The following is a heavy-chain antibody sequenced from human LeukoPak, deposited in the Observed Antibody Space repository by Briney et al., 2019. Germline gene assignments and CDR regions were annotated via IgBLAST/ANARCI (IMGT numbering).Heavy chain of an antibody. D-gene: IGHD3-22*01. Sequence: GGSLRLSCAASGFIVSRKYMSWVRQAPGKGLERVSVIYSGGSADYADSVKGRFTISRDNSKNTLHLQMKSLRAEDTAVYYCAKMSNYYNSLGYYAFDIWGQGTMVTVST. V-gene: IGHV3-66*01. CDR1: GFIVSRKY. CDR3: AKMSNYYNSLGYYAFDI. CDR2: IYSGGSA. J-gene: IGHJ3*02.